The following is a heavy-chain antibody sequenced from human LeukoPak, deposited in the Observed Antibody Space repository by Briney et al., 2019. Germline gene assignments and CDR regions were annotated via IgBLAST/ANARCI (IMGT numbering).Heavy chain of an antibody. J-gene: IGHJ4*02. CDR2: ICPRDGST. CDR3: ARDQEGFDY. Sequence: ASVKVSCKASGYTFTSNYIHWVRQAPGQGLEWMGMICPRDGSTSYAQKFQGRVTVTRDTSTSIVHMELSGLRSEDTAVYYCARDQEGFDYWGQGTLVTVSS. CDR1: GYTFTSNY. V-gene: IGHV1-46*01.